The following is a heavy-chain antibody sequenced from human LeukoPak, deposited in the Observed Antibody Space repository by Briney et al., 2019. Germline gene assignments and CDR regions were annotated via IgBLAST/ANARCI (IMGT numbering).Heavy chain of an antibody. CDR2: IYYSGST. CDR3: ARHGGSLGYFDY. CDR1: GGSISSYY. J-gene: IGHJ4*02. Sequence: PSETLSLTCTVSGGSISSYYWIWIRQPPGKGLEWIGYIYYSGSTNYNPSLKSRVTISVDTSKNQFSLKLSSVNVADTAIYYCARHGGSLGYFDYWGQGTLVTVSS. D-gene: IGHD1-26*01. V-gene: IGHV4-59*08.